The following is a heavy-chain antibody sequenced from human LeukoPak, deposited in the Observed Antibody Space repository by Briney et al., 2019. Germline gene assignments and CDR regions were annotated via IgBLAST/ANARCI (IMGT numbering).Heavy chain of an antibody. J-gene: IGHJ4*02. CDR1: GCTFSSYA. V-gene: IGHV1-69*04. CDR3: ATKYTTGWYDY. Sequence: ASVKVSCKASGCTFSSYAMNWVRQAPGQGLEWMGRIIPILGISNYAQKFQGRVTITADKSTSTAYMELSSLGSEVTAVYYGATKYTTGWYDYWGQGTLVTVSS. CDR2: IIPILGIS. D-gene: IGHD6-19*01.